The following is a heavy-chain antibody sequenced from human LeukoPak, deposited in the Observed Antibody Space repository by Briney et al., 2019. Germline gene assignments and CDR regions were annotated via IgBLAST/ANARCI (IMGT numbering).Heavy chain of an antibody. J-gene: IGHJ6*03. V-gene: IGHV1-69*13. CDR2: IIPIFGTA. CDR3: ARVPTVTIYYYYYYMDV. CDR1: GGTFSSYA. Sequence: SVKVSCKASGGTFSSYAISWVRQAPGQWLEWMGGIIPIFGTANYAQKFQGRVTITADESTSTAYMELSSLRSEDTAVYYCARVPTVTIYYYYYYMDVWGKGTAVTVSS. D-gene: IGHD4-11*01.